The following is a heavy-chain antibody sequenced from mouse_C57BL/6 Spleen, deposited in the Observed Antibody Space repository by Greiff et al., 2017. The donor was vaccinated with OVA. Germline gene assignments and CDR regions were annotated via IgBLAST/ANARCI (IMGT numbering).Heavy chain of an antibody. CDR1: GYSFTGYF. CDR3: ARSDFIFYFDY. J-gene: IGHJ2*01. Sequence: VQLQQSGPELVQPGDSVKISCEASGYSFTGYFMNWVMQSHGKSLEWIGRINPYNGDTFYNQKFKGRATLTVDKSSSTAHMELRSLTSEDSAVYYCARSDFIFYFDYWGQGTTLTVSS. D-gene: IGHD2-13*01. V-gene: IGHV1-20*01. CDR2: INPYNGDT.